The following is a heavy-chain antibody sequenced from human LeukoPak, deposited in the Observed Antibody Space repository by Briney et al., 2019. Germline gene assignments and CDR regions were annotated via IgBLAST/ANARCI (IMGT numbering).Heavy chain of an antibody. CDR1: DASVTTYS. CDR2: VYSSGAT. V-gene: IGHV4-4*07. CDR3: ARDHYGSGSYKAYFDY. Sequence: SETLSLTCTVSDASVTTYSWSWLRQPAGKGLEWIGRVYSSGATKYNPSLKSRVTISADTSKNQCSLKLPSVTAADTAVYYCARDHYGSGSYKAYFDYWGHGIQVTVS. J-gene: IGHJ4*01. D-gene: IGHD3-10*01.